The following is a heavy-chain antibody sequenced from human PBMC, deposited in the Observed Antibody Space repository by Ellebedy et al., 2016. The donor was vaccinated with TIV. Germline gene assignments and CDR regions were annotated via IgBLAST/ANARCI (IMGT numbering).Heavy chain of an antibody. CDR3: AKGRSYSLDY. D-gene: IGHD1-26*01. CDR1: GFTFSSYG. CDR2: ISYDGSNK. J-gene: IGHJ4*02. V-gene: IGHV3-30*18. Sequence: GGSLRLSCAASGFTFSSYGMHWVRQAPGKGLEWVAVISYDGSNKYYADSVKGRFTISRDNSKNTLYLQMNSLRAEDTAVYYCAKGRSYSLDYWGQGTLVTVSS.